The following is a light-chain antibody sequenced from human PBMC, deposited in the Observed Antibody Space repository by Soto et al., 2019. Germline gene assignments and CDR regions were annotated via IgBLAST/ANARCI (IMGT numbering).Light chain of an antibody. J-gene: IGKJ1*01. CDR1: QSISTW. CDR2: RTS. V-gene: IGKV1-5*03. CDR3: QQYHAKAT. Sequence: DIQMTQSPSTLSASVGDRVTINCRASQSISTWLAWYQQKPGKVPKLLIYRTSSLESGVPSRFSGSGSGTEFTLTISSLQPDDFATYYCQQYHAKATFGQGTKVDIK.